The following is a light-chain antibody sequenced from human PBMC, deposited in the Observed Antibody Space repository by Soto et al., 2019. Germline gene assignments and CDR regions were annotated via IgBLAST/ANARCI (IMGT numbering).Light chain of an antibody. CDR2: GAS. CDR3: QQDDSSPLT. J-gene: IGKJ4*01. Sequence: EIVLTQSPGTLSLSPGERATLSCRASQSVSSSYLAWYQQKPGQAPRLLIYGASSRATGIPDRFSGSGSGTDFTLTISRLEPEDVALYYCQQDDSSPLTFGGGTKVEIK. V-gene: IGKV3-20*01. CDR1: QSVSSSY.